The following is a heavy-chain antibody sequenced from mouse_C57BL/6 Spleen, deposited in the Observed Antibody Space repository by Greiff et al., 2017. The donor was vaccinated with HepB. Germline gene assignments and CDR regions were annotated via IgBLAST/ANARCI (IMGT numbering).Heavy chain of an antibody. CDR1: GYTFTSYW. CDR3: ARAFYEYDGGSFDY. D-gene: IGHD2-4*01. J-gene: IGHJ2*01. Sequence: QVQLKQPGAELVKPGASVKMSCKASGYTFTSYWITWVKQRPGQGLEWIGDIYPGSGSTNYNEKFKSKATLTVDTSSSTAYMQLSSLTSEDSAVYYCARAFYEYDGGSFDYWGQGTTLTVSS. V-gene: IGHV1-55*01. CDR2: IYPGSGST.